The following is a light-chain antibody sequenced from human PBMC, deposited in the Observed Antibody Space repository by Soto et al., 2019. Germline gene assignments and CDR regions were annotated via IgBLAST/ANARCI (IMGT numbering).Light chain of an antibody. CDR2: DAS. Sequence: LTHSPATLSLSPWEIATLSCRASQSVSSYLAWYQQKPRQAPRLLIYDASNRATGIPARFSGSGSGTDFTLTISSLEPEDFAVYYCQQRSNWPPITFGQGTRLEIK. J-gene: IGKJ5*01. V-gene: IGKV3-11*01. CDR3: QQRSNWPPIT. CDR1: QSVSSY.